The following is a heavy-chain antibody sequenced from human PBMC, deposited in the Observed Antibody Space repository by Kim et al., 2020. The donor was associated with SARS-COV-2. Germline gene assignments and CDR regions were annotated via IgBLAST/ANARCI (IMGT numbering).Heavy chain of an antibody. CDR1: GGSISSNSFY. CDR2: FYYGGST. Sequence: SETLSLNCTVSGGSISSNSFYWGWIRQPPGKGLEWIGTFYYGGSTFYNPSLTSRVAISVDTSTNEFSLKLTSVTAADTAVYYCAAAGLYTYGLWFLDHWG. J-gene: IGHJ4*01. D-gene: IGHD5-18*01. CDR3: AAAGLYTYGLWFLDH. V-gene: IGHV4-39*01.